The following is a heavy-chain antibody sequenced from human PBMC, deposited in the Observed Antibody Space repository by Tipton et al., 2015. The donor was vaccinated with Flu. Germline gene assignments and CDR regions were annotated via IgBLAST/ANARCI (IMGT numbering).Heavy chain of an antibody. V-gene: IGHV3-53*05. J-gene: IGHJ3*02. Sequence: SLRLSCAASGLVVSGNYMSWVRQAPGKGLEWVSVLYSDGRTYYADSVKGRFTISRDNSKNTLHFQMDSLRPEDTATYYCARGVAGAFDIWGQGTMVFVSS. CDR1: GLVVSGNY. D-gene: IGHD6-19*01. CDR2: LYSDGRT. CDR3: ARGVAGAFDI.